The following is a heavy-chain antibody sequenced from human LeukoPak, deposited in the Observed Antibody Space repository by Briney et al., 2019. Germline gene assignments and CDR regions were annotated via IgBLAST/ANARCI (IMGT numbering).Heavy chain of an antibody. CDR2: FYYDGRT. Sequence: KPSETLSLTCSVSGASFSSSSYYWAWIRRPPGKGLEWIGSFYYDGRTYYNPSLRSRVTVSVDTSKNQFFLTMTSVTAADTAFYYCVRRAHVGIPIWGQGTFVTVSS. J-gene: IGHJ3*02. CDR3: VRRAHVGIPI. D-gene: IGHD2-2*01. V-gene: IGHV4-39*01. CDR1: GASFSSSSYY.